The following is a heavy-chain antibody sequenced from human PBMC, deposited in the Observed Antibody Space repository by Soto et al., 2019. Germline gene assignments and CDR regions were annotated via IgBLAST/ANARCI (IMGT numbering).Heavy chain of an antibody. J-gene: IGHJ4*02. V-gene: IGHV3-66*01. CDR1: GFTVSSNY. D-gene: IGHD6-13*01. CDR2: IYRGGST. Sequence: EVQLVESGGGLVQPGGSLRLSCAASGFTVSSNYMSWVRQAPGKGLEWVSVIYRGGSTYYTDSVKGRFNISRDNSKNTLYLQMNSLRAEDTAVYYCARDTGSRSWPEEPLRDWGQGTLVTVSS. CDR3: ARDTGSRSWPEEPLRD.